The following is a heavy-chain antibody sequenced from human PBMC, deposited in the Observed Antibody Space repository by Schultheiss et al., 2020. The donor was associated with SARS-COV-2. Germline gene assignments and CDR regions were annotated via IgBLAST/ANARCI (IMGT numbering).Heavy chain of an antibody. V-gene: IGHV3-23*01. Sequence: GGSLRLSCAASGFTFSSYWMSWVRQAPGKGLEWVSAISGSGGSTYYADSVKGRFTISRDNAKNSLYLQMNSLRAEDTAVYYCARDGNWGLDYWGQGTLVTVSS. D-gene: IGHD7-27*01. CDR1: GFTFSSYW. CDR3: ARDGNWGLDY. CDR2: ISGSGGST. J-gene: IGHJ4*02.